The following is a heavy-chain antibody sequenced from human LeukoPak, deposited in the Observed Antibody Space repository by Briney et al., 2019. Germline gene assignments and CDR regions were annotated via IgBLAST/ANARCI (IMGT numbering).Heavy chain of an antibody. CDR1: GFTFSSYE. Sequence: GGSLRLSCAASGFTFSSYEMNWVRQAPGKGLEWVSYISSSGSTIYYADSVKGRFTTSRDTAKNSLCLQVNRLRAEDTAFYYCARGNDYGDRSYDYWGQGTLVTVSS. V-gene: IGHV3-48*03. J-gene: IGHJ4*02. CDR3: ARGNDYGDRSYDY. D-gene: IGHD4-17*01. CDR2: ISSSGSTI.